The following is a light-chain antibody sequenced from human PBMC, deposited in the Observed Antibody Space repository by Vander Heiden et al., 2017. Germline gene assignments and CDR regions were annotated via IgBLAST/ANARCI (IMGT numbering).Light chain of an antibody. J-gene: IGKJ3*01. CDR2: DAS. CDR3: QQYDNLQFT. Sequence: DIQMTQSPSSLSASVGDRVTITCQASQDISNYLNWYQQNPGKAPKLLIYDASNLETGVPSRFRGSGSGTDCTCTSSSLQPEEIATYYCQQYDNLQFTCGPGTKVDIK. CDR1: QDISNY. V-gene: IGKV1-33*01.